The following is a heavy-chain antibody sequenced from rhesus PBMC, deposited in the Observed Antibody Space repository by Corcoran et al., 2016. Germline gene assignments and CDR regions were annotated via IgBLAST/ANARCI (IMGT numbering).Heavy chain of an antibody. J-gene: IGHJ6*01. CDR2: MRNKVNGGTP. CDR1: GFTFSDYY. V-gene: IGHV3S22*01. Sequence: EVQLVESGGGLVQPGGSLRLSCAASGFTFSDYYISWVLQAPGKGPEWLGFMRNKVNGGTPEYDASVKGRFTNSRDDSKSVASLEMNSLKTEDAAVYYCSKKSPGAGFGLDSWGQGVVVTVSS. CDR3: SKKSPGAGFGLDS.